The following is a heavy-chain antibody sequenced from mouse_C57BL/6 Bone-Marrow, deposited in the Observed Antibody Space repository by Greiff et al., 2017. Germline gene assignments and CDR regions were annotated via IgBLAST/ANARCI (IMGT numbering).Heavy chain of an antibody. D-gene: IGHD1-1*01. CDR1: GFTFSDYG. Sequence: EVKVEESGGGLVQPGGSLKLSCAASGFTFSDYGMAWVRQAPRKGPEWVAFISNLAYSIYYADTVTSRFTIARENAKNTLYLEMSSLRSEDTAMYYCARQDYGSSYDYAMDYWGQGTSVTVSS. J-gene: IGHJ4*01. CDR3: ARQDYGSSYDYAMDY. V-gene: IGHV5-15*04. CDR2: ISNLAYSI.